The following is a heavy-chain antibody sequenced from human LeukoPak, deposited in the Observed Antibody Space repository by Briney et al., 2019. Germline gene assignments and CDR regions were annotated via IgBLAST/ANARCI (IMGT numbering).Heavy chain of an antibody. V-gene: IGHV3-21*01. J-gene: IGHJ5*02. D-gene: IGHD6-13*01. CDR1: GFTFSSYS. Sequence: GGSLRLSCAASGFTFSSYSMNWVRQAPGKGLEWVSSISSSSSYIYYADSVKGRFTISRDNAKNSLYLQMNSLRAEDTAAYYCARWTGQQRDNWFDPWGQGTLVTVSS. CDR3: ARWTGQQRDNWFDP. CDR2: ISSSSSYI.